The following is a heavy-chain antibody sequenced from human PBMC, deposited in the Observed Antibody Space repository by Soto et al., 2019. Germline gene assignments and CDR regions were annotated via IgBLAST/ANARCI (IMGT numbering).Heavy chain of an antibody. CDR3: ASSGLVISSASYYFDY. V-gene: IGHV1-69*06. D-gene: IGHD3-9*01. Sequence: QVQLVQSGAEVKKPGSSVKVSCTASGGTFSSYAISWVRQAPGQGLEWMGGIIPIFGTANYAQKFQGRVTITADKSTSTAYMELSSLRSEDTAVYYCASSGLVISSASYYFDYWGQGTLVTVSS. CDR1: GGTFSSYA. J-gene: IGHJ4*02. CDR2: IIPIFGTA.